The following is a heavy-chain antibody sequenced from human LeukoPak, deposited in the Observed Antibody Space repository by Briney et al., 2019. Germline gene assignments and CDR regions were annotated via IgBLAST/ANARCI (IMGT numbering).Heavy chain of an antibody. V-gene: IGHV3-30*02. CDR2: IRYDGSNK. CDR1: GFTFSSYG. CDR3: AKLSYYDSSGPIDY. D-gene: IGHD3-22*01. J-gene: IGHJ4*02. Sequence: GGSLRLSCAASGFTFSSYGMHWVRQAPGKGLEWLAFIRYDGSNKYYADSVKGRFTISRDNSKNTLYLQMNSLRAEDTAVYYCAKLSYYDSSGPIDYWGQGTLVTVSS.